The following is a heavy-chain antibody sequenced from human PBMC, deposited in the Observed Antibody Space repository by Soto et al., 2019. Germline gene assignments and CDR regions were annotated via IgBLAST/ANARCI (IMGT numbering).Heavy chain of an antibody. CDR1: GYSIASGYY. CDR2: IYHAGSV. V-gene: IGHV4-38-2*01. J-gene: IGHJ6*02. CDR3: ARTFDYYGMDV. Sequence: SETLSLTCAVSGYSIASGYYWAWIRQSPGKGLEWIGSIYHAGSVYYNPSLNSRVAVSLDTSKSHFSLKLTSVTAADTAVYYCARTFDYYGMDVWGQGTTVTVS.